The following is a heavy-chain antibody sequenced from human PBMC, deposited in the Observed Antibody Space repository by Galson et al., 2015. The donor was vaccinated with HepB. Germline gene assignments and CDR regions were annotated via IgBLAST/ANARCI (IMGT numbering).Heavy chain of an antibody. Sequence: SLRLSCAASGFIFSDHHMDWVRQAPGKGLEWVGRVEHKRNSHRTEYAPSLGGRFSISRDDSSNSLYLQMHSLKTEDTAVYYCVRDLPGTYSLDIWGQGTMVTVS. D-gene: IGHD2-21*01. CDR2: VEHKRNSHRT. CDR3: VRDLPGTYSLDI. CDR1: GFIFSDHH. V-gene: IGHV3-72*01. J-gene: IGHJ3*02.